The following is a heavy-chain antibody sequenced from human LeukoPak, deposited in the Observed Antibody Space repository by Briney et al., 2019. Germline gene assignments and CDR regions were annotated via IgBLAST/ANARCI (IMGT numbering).Heavy chain of an antibody. D-gene: IGHD3-10*01. CDR2: ISGSGGST. V-gene: IGHV3-23*01. CDR1: GFTFSDAW. CDR3: ARGPYYYGSGSYYNEARIDY. J-gene: IGHJ4*02. Sequence: GGSLRLSCAASGFTFSDAWMTWVRQAPGKGLEWVSAISGSGGSTYYADSVKGRFTISRDNSKNTLYLQMNSLRAEDTAVYYCARGPYYYGSGSYYNEARIDYWGQGTLVTVSS.